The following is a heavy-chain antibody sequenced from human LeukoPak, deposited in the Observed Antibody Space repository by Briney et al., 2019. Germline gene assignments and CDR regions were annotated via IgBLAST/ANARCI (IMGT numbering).Heavy chain of an antibody. V-gene: IGHV1-69*04. CDR3: ARGRYSGYDSAFDI. CDR1: GGTFSSYA. D-gene: IGHD5-12*01. Sequence: ASVKVSCKASGGTFSSYAISWVRQAPGQGLEWMGRIIPILGIANYAQKFQGRDTITADKSTSTAYMELSSLRSEDTAVYYCARGRYSGYDSAFDIWGQGTMVTVSS. CDR2: IIPILGIA. J-gene: IGHJ3*02.